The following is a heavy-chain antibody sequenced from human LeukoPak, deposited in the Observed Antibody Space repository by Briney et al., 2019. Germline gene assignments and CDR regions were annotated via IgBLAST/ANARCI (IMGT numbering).Heavy chain of an antibody. CDR3: ARANYCSGGSCYAHDY. J-gene: IGHJ4*02. Sequence: GGSLRLSCAASGFTFSSYGMHWVRQAPAKGLEWVAVIWFDGSNKYYAESVKGRFTMSRDNSKNTLYLETNSLRAEDTAVYYCARANYCSGGSCYAHDYWGQGTLVTVSS. V-gene: IGHV3-33*01. CDR1: GFTFSSYG. CDR2: IWFDGSNK. D-gene: IGHD2-15*01.